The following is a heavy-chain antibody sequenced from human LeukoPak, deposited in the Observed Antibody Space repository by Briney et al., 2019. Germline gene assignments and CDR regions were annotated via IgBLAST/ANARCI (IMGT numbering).Heavy chain of an antibody. CDR2: INHSGST. CDR3: AKDQGIYRSGRP. J-gene: IGHJ5*02. V-gene: IGHV4-34*01. D-gene: IGHD3-10*01. CDR1: GGSFSGYY. Sequence: PSETLSLTCAVYGGSFSGYYWSWIRQPPGKGLEWIGEINHSGSTNYNPSLKSRVTISVDTSKNQFSLKLSSVTAADTAVYYCAKDQGIYRSGRPWGQGTLVTVSS.